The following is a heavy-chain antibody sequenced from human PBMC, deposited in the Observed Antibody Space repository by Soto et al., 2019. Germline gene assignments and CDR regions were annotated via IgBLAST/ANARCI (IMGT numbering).Heavy chain of an antibody. Sequence: LRLSCAASGFTFSTYSMNWARQAPGKGLEWIAYITSSSSTIFYADSVKGRFTISRDNAKNSLYLQMNSLRDEDTSVYYCARDNGIAGSFDPWGQGTLVTVSS. CDR1: GFTFSTYS. CDR2: ITSSSSTI. D-gene: IGHD6-13*01. V-gene: IGHV3-48*02. CDR3: ARDNGIAGSFDP. J-gene: IGHJ5*02.